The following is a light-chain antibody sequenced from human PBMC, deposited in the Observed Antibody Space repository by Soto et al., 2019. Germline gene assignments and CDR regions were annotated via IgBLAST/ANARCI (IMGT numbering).Light chain of an antibody. CDR1: QSVSIY. V-gene: IGKV3-11*01. CDR3: QQRSNWPPKIT. Sequence: EIVLAQSPATLSLSPGERATLSCRASQSVSIYLAWYQQKPGQAPRLLIYDASNRATGIPARFSGSGSGTDFTLTISSLEPEDFAGYYCQQRSNWPPKITCGQGTRLEIK. CDR2: DAS. J-gene: IGKJ5*01.